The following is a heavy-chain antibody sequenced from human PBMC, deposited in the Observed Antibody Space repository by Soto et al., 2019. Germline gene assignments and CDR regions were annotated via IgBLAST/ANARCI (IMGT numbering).Heavy chain of an antibody. CDR1: GFTFDDYA. CDR3: AKGDRWLPHGVDV. D-gene: IGHD5-12*01. Sequence: GGSLRLSCAASGFTFDDYAMHWVRQAPGKGLEWVSLISWDGGSTYYADSVKGRFSISRDNSKNSLYLQMNSLRAEDTALYYCAKGDRWLPHGVDVWGQGTTVTVSS. J-gene: IGHJ6*02. V-gene: IGHV3-43D*04. CDR2: ISWDGGST.